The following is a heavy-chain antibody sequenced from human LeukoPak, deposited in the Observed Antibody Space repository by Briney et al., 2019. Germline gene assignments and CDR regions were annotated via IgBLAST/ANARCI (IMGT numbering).Heavy chain of an antibody. CDR2: ISGSGGST. D-gene: IGHD6-19*01. CDR3: AKYGSVAGPNWFDP. V-gene: IGHV3-23*01. Sequence: PGGSLRLSCAASGITFSSFPMSWVRQAPGKGLEWVSGISGSGGSTYYADSVKGRFTISRDNSKNTLYLQMNSLRAEDTAVYYCAKYGSVAGPNWFDPWGQGTLVTVSS. J-gene: IGHJ5*02. CDR1: GITFSSFP.